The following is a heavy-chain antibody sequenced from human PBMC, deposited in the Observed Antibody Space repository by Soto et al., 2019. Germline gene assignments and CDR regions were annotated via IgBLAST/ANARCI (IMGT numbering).Heavy chain of an antibody. CDR1: GFTFSSYG. CDR3: AKGDTAILHYDYDGMDV. V-gene: IGHV3-30*18. D-gene: IGHD5-18*01. Sequence: QVQLVESGGGVVQPGRSLRLSCAASGFTFSSYGMHWVRQAPGKGLEWVAVISYDGSNKYYADSVKGRFTISRDNSKNAMYMQMNSLRADDTAAYYCAKGDTAILHYDYDGMDVWGQGTTVTVSS. J-gene: IGHJ6*02. CDR2: ISYDGSNK.